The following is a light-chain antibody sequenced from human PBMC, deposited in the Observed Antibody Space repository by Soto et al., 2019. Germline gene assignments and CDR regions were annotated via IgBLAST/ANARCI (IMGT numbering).Light chain of an antibody. Sequence: DIVVTQSPLSLPVTPGEPASISCRSSQSLLRTTDGKTFLSWYLQKPGQSPQLLIYLASSRASXAXDKXSGSGSGTDFTLKISRVEPEDVGIYYCMQTLQTPWTFGQGTKVEI. CDR1: QSLLRTTDGKTF. J-gene: IGKJ1*01. CDR3: MQTLQTPWT. V-gene: IGKV2-28*01. CDR2: LAS.